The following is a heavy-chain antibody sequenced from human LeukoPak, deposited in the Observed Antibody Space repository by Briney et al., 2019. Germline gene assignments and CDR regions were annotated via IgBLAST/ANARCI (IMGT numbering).Heavy chain of an antibody. CDR2: ISSNSSYI. J-gene: IGHJ5*02. Sequence: GGSLRLSCAASGFTFSSYSMSWVRQAPGKGLEWVSSISSNSSYIYYADSVKGRFTISRDNAKNSLYLQMNSLRAEDTAVYYCARHYGSGSSINWFDPWGQGTLVTVSS. D-gene: IGHD3-10*01. V-gene: IGHV3-21*01. CDR3: ARHYGSGSSINWFDP. CDR1: GFTFSSYS.